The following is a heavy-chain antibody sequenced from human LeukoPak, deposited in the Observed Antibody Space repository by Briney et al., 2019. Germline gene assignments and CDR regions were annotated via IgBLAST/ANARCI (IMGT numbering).Heavy chain of an antibody. J-gene: IGHJ4*02. Sequence: GGSLRLSCAASGFTFSNYAMSWVRQAPGKGLEWVANIKEDGSEKYYVDSVKGRFTISRDNAKNSLYLQMNSLRAEDTAVYYCGTRYSDSSSYWYFDYWGQGTLVTVSS. CDR3: GTRYSDSSSYWYFDY. D-gene: IGHD3-22*01. CDR1: GFTFSNYA. V-gene: IGHV3-7*01. CDR2: IKEDGSEK.